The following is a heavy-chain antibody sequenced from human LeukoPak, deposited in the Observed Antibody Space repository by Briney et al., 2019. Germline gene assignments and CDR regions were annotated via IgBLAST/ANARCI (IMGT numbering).Heavy chain of an antibody. Sequence: ASVKVSCKASGYTFNSYGISWVRQAPGQGLEWMGWISAYNGNTNYAQKLQGRVTMTTDTSTSTAYMELRSLRSDDTAVYYCARDPYYYDSSGYYDYWGQGTLVTVSA. CDR2: ISAYNGNT. CDR1: GYTFNSYG. J-gene: IGHJ4*02. CDR3: ARDPYYYDSSGYYDY. D-gene: IGHD3-22*01. V-gene: IGHV1-18*01.